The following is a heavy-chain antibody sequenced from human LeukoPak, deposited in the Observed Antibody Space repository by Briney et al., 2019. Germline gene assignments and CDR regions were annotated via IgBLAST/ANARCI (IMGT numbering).Heavy chain of an antibody. D-gene: IGHD2-2*01. V-gene: IGHV3-30*02. CDR1: GFAFSSYG. Sequence: GGSPRLSCAASGFAFSSYGMHWVRQAPGKGLEWVAFIRYDGSNKYYADSVKGRFTISRDNSKNTLYLQMNSLRAEDTAVYYCAKDSRPDIVVVPAALDVWGKGTTVTVSS. CDR3: AKDSRPDIVVVPAALDV. J-gene: IGHJ6*04. CDR2: IRYDGSNK.